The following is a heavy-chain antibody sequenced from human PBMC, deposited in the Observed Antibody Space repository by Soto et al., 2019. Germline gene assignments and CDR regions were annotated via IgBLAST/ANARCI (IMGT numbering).Heavy chain of an antibody. Sequence: ASVKVSCKASGYTFSDYYIHWVRQAPGQGLEWMGWINPNSGGTKYAQKFQGGVTMTRDTSITTAYMELSRLRSGDTAVYYCAREPAIAKPEGADFWGQGTLVTVSS. V-gene: IGHV1-2*02. CDR1: GYTFSDYY. D-gene: IGHD2-21*01. CDR3: AREPAIAKPEGADF. J-gene: IGHJ4*02. CDR2: INPNSGGT.